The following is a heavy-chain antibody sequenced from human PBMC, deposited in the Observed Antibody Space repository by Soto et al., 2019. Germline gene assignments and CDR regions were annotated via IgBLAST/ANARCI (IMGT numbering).Heavy chain of an antibody. Sequence: ASVKVSCKASGYTFTSYAMHWVRQAPGQRLEWMGWINAGNGNTKYSQKFQGRVTITRDTSASTAYMELSSLRSEDTAVYYCAREGDGDYIYHSYSTDVWGKGPTVTLSS. CDR3: AREGDGDYIYHSYSTDV. J-gene: IGHJ6*03. V-gene: IGHV1-3*01. CDR1: GYTFTSYA. D-gene: IGHD4-17*01. CDR2: INAGNGNT.